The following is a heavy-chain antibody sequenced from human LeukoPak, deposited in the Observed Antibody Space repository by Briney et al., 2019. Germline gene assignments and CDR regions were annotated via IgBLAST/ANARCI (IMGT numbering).Heavy chain of an antibody. CDR1: GFSFSAFW. J-gene: IGHJ4*02. CDR3: ARDVDGSLDY. V-gene: IGHV3-7*01. Sequence: GGSLRLSCVGSGFSFSAFWMAWVRQASGKGLEWVANMKHDRSAKHYVDSVKGRFTISRDNAKNSLYLHMNSLRAEDTAVYYCARDVDGSLDYWGQGTLVTVSS. D-gene: IGHD1-26*01. CDR2: MKHDRSAK.